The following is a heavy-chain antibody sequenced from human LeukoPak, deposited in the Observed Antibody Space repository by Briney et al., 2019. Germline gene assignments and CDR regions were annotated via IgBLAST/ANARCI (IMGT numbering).Heavy chain of an antibody. CDR3: ARSGSGWSDGSYFDY. J-gene: IGHJ4*02. CDR2: INPNSGGT. D-gene: IGHD6-19*01. Sequence: ASVKVSCKASGYTFTDYYMHWVRQAPGQGLEWIGWINPNSGGTNSAQRFQGRVTMTRDTSISTAYMELSRLRSDDTAVYYCARSGSGWSDGSYFDYWGQGTLVTVSS. V-gene: IGHV1-2*02. CDR1: GYTFTDYY.